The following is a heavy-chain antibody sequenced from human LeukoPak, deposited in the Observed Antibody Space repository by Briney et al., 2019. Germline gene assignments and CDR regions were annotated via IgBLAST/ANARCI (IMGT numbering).Heavy chain of an antibody. CDR1: GYTFTSYY. Sequence: GASVKVSCKASGYTFTSYYMHWVRQAPGQGLEWMGIINPSGGSTSYAQKFQGRVTMTRDMSTSTAYMELSSLRSEDTAVYYCARDLGDYYDSSGYYSIFGYWGQGTLVTVSS. D-gene: IGHD3-22*01. CDR3: ARDLGDYYDSSGYYSIFGY. CDR2: INPSGGST. J-gene: IGHJ4*02. V-gene: IGHV1-46*01.